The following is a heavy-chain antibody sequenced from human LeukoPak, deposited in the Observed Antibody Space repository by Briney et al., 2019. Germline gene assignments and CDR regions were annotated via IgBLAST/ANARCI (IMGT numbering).Heavy chain of an antibody. CDR2: IYHSGST. CDR1: GGSISSSNW. J-gene: IGHJ6*02. Sequence: SGTLSLTCAVSGGSISSSNWWSWVRQPPGKGLEWIGEIYHSGSTNYNPSLKSRVTISVDKSKNQLSLKLSSVTAADTAVYYCARNGYYDFWSGLYYYGMDVWGQGTTVTVSS. CDR3: ARNGYYDFWSGLYYYGMDV. V-gene: IGHV4-4*02. D-gene: IGHD3-3*01.